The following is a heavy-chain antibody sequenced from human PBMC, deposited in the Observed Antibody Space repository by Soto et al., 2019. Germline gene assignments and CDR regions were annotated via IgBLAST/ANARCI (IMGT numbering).Heavy chain of an antibody. D-gene: IGHD2-15*01. V-gene: IGHV1-2*04. Sequence: ASVKVSCKASGYTFTGYYMHWVRQAPGQGLEWMGWINPNSGGTNYAQKFQGWVTMTRDTSISTAYMELSRLRSDDTAVYYCARDLCSGGSRSRVYYYGMDVWGQGTTVTVSS. CDR3: ARDLCSGGSRSRVYYYGMDV. CDR2: INPNSGGT. J-gene: IGHJ6*02. CDR1: GYTFTGYY.